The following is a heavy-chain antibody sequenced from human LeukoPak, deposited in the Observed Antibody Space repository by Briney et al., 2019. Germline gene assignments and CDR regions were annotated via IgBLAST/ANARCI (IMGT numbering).Heavy chain of an antibody. CDR2: IRSDGST. V-gene: IGHV3-53*01. D-gene: IGHD1-26*01. J-gene: IGHJ3*02. CDR3: AREKYSGMYNDAFDI. CDR1: GFTVSSNY. Sequence: PPGGSLRLSCTASGFTVSSNYMSWVRQAPGKGLEWVSVIRSDGSTNHADSVKGRFTISRDNSKNTLYLQMNNLRAEDTAMYYCAREKYSGMYNDAFDIWGQGTKVTVSS.